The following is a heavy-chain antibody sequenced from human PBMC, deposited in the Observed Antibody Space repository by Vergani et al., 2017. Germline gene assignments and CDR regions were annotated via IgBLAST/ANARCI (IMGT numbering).Heavy chain of an antibody. CDR1: GGSFSGYY. D-gene: IGHD5-18*01. Sequence: QVQLQQWGAGLLKPSETLSLTCAVYGGSFSGYYWSWIRQPPGKGLEWIGEINHSGSTNYNPSLKSRVTISVDTSKNQFSLKLSSVTAADTAVYYCARGPSGDSYGLKRAYYFDYWGQGTLVTVSS. J-gene: IGHJ4*02. CDR2: INHSGST. CDR3: ARGPSGDSYGLKRAYYFDY. V-gene: IGHV4-34*01.